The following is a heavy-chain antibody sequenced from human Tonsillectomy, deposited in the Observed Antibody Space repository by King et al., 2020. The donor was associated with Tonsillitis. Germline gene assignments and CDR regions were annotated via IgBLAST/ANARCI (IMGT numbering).Heavy chain of an antibody. V-gene: IGHV4-4*02. CDR2: VYHSGLT. D-gene: IGHD5-24*01. CDR3: ARDRDGYNNGGGAFDV. CDR1: GGSINSRDW. J-gene: IGHJ3*01. Sequence: QLQESGPGLVKPSGTLSLTCAVSGGSINSRDWWSWVRQPPGKGLEWIGEVYHSGLTHYNPSLKSRVTISLDNSKNHFSLNLSSVTAADTAVYYCARDRDGYNNGGGAFDVWGQGRMVSVSS.